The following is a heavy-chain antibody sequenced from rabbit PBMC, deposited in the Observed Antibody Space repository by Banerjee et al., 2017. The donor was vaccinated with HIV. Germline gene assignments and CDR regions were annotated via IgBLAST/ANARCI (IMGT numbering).Heavy chain of an antibody. V-gene: IGHV1S45*01. Sequence: QEQLEESGGDLVKPEGSLTLTCTASGFSFSSSYYMCWVRQAPGKGLEWIACIYAGSSGSTYYASWAKGRFTISKTSSTTVTLQMTSLTAADTATYFCARRYSDSSYSGLWGPGTLVTVS. D-gene: IGHD8-1*01. CDR1: GFSFSSSYY. J-gene: IGHJ4*01. CDR3: ARRYSDSSYSGL. CDR2: IYAGSSGST.